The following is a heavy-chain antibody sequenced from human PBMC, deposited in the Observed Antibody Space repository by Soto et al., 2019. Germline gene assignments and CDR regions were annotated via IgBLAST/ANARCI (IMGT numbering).Heavy chain of an antibody. Sequence: HPGGSLRLSCAASGFTFSSYGMHWVRQAPGKGLEGVAVIWYDGSNKYYADSVKGRFTISRDNSKNTLYLQMNSLRAEDTAVYYCASPYYDYVWGSYGPFDYWGQGTLVTVSS. V-gene: IGHV3-33*01. D-gene: IGHD3-16*01. CDR2: IWYDGSNK. CDR1: GFTFSSYG. CDR3: ASPYYDYVWGSYGPFDY. J-gene: IGHJ4*02.